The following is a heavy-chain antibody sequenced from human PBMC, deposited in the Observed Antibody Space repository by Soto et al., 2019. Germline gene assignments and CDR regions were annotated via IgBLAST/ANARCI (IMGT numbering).Heavy chain of an antibody. CDR3: ARATTYYDFWSGSGSYYGMDV. Sequence: ASVKVSCKASGYTLTGYYMHWVRQAPGQGLEWMGWINPNSGGTNYAQKFKGRVTMTRDTSISTAYMELSRLRSDDTAVYYCARATTYYDFWSGSGSYYGMDVWGQGTTVTVSS. CDR1: GYTLTGYY. CDR2: INPNSGGT. V-gene: IGHV1-2*02. D-gene: IGHD3-3*01. J-gene: IGHJ6*02.